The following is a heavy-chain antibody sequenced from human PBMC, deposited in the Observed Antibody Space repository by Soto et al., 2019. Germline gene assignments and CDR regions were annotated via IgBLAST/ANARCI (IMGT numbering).Heavy chain of an antibody. CDR3: ARVYCSSTSCPFRGLVSNYYYGMDV. J-gene: IGHJ6*02. D-gene: IGHD2-2*01. CDR1: GYTFTSYY. V-gene: IGHV1-46*01. CDR2: INPSGGST. Sequence: ASVKVSCKASGYTFTSYYMHWVRQAPGQGLEWMGIINPSGGSTSDAQKFQGRVTMSRDRSTSTVDMELSSLRSEETAVYYCARVYCSSTSCPFRGLVSNYYYGMDVWGQGTTVTVSS.